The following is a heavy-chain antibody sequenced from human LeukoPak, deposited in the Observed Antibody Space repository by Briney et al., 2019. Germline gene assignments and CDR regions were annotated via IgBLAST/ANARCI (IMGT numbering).Heavy chain of an antibody. CDR1: GFTFSNNA. J-gene: IGHJ4*02. Sequence: PGGSLRLSCSTSGFTFSNNAMTWVRQAPGMGLEWVSLVSGSGDSTYYADSVKGRFTISRDNSKNMLYLQMNSLRAEDTAIYYCAKDTGYNYGYDYWGQGTLATVSS. CDR2: VSGSGDST. CDR3: AKDTGYNYGYDY. D-gene: IGHD5-18*01. V-gene: IGHV3-23*01.